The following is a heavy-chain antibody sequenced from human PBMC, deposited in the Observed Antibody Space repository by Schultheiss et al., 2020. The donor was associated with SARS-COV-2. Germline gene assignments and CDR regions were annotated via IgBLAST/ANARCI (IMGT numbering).Heavy chain of an antibody. V-gene: IGHV3-21*01. CDR1: GFTFSSYA. D-gene: IGHD4-17*01. J-gene: IGHJ4*02. CDR2: VSSSSGYI. Sequence: GGSLRLSCAASGFTFSSYAMSWVRQAPGKGLEWVSSVSSSSGYIYYADSVRGRFTISRDNSKNTLYLQMNSLRAEDTAVYYCAREDYGDYGVVDYWGQGTLVTVSS. CDR3: AREDYGDYGVVDY.